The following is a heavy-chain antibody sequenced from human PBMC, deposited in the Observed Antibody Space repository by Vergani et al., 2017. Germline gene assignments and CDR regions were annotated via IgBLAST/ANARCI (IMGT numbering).Heavy chain of an antibody. CDR3: AGHRGSGGFFPSSYFYGMDV. CDR2: IHHSGDT. J-gene: IGHJ6*02. V-gene: IGHV4-38-2*01. CDR1: DSSIMTNPY. D-gene: IGHD3-10*01. Sequence: QVQLQESGPGLVKPSETLTLTCDVSDSSIMTNPYWGWFRQSPGKGLEWIVCIHHSGDTHYNSSLKSRVSISIVSSSKFSLCLTSVTAADAAIYYCAGHRGSGGFFPSSYFYGMDVWVHGTTVTVSS.